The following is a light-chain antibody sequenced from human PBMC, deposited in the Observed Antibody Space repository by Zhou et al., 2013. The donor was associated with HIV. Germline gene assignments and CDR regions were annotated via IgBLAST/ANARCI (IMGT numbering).Light chain of an antibody. CDR3: QQFNSYPLMYT. J-gene: IGKJ2*01. Sequence: DIQMTQSPSTLSASVGDRVTITCRASQGIASYLAWYQQKPGKAPKLLIYASSNLQSGVPSRFSGSGSGTEFTLTISSLQPEDFATYYCQQFNSYPLMYTFGLGDQAGDQT. CDR1: QGIASY. V-gene: IGKV1-9*01. CDR2: ASS.